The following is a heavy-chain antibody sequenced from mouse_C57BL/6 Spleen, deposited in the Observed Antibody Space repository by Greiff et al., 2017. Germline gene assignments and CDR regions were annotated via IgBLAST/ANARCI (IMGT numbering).Heavy chain of an antibody. Sequence: ESGPGLVKPSQSLSLTCSVTGYSITSGYYWNWIRQFPGNKLEWMGYISYDGSNNYNPSLKNRISITRDTSKNQFFLKLNSVTTEDTATYYCASLYCSRDYWGQGTTLPVSS. J-gene: IGHJ2*01. CDR1: GYSITSGYY. CDR3: ASLYCSRDY. D-gene: IGHD1-1*01. CDR2: ISYDGSN. V-gene: IGHV3-6*01.